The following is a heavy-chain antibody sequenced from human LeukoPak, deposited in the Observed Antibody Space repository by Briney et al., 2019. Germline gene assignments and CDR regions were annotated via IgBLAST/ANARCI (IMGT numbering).Heavy chain of an antibody. CDR2: IKSRTDGGTT. CDR1: GFTFSSYA. V-gene: IGHV3-15*01. Sequence: GGSLRLSCAASGFTFSSYAMHWVRQAPGKGLEWVGHIKSRTDGGTTDYAAPVKGRFTISRDDSENTLYLQMNSLKTEDTAVYYCATPGRIPEAANWFDPWGQGTLVTVSS. J-gene: IGHJ5*02. D-gene: IGHD6-13*01. CDR3: ATPGRIPEAANWFDP.